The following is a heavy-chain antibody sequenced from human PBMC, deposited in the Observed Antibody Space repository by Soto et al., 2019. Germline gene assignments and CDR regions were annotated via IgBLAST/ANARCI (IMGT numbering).Heavy chain of an antibody. Sequence: QVQLQESGPGLVKPSQTLSLTCTVSGGSISSGGYYWSWIRQHPGKGLEWIGYIYYSGSTYYNPSLKSRVTISVDTSKNQFSLKLSSVTAADTAVYYCARDSSSWTSPGMDVWGQGTTVTVSS. CDR1: GGSISSGGYY. V-gene: IGHV4-31*03. CDR3: ARDSSSWTSPGMDV. J-gene: IGHJ6*02. CDR2: IYYSGST. D-gene: IGHD6-13*01.